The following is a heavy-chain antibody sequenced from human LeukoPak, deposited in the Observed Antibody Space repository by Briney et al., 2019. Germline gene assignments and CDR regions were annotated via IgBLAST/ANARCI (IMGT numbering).Heavy chain of an antibody. J-gene: IGHJ5*02. D-gene: IGHD3-10*01. CDR1: GYTFTSYD. CDR2: MNPNRGNT. Sequence: GASVTVSCKASGYTFTSYDINWVRQAAGQGLEWVGWMNPNRGNTVYAQKFQGRVTMTTNTSISTAYMELSSLRSEDTAVYYCARGRGVRGVIIGQFDPWGQGTLVTVSS. V-gene: IGHV1-8*01. CDR3: ARGRGVRGVIIGQFDP.